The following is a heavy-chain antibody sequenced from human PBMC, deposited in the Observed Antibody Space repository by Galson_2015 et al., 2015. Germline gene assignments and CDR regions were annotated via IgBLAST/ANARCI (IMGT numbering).Heavy chain of an antibody. CDR1: GFTFSSYA. CDR3: ARDITIFGVVDGMDV. D-gene: IGHD3-3*01. CDR2: ISYDGSNK. Sequence: SLRLSCAASGFTFSSYAMHWVRQAPGKGLEWVAVISYDGSNKYYADSVKGRFTISRDNSKNTLYLQMNSLRAEDTAVYYCARDITIFGVVDGMDVWGQGTTVTVSS. J-gene: IGHJ6*02. V-gene: IGHV3-30-3*01.